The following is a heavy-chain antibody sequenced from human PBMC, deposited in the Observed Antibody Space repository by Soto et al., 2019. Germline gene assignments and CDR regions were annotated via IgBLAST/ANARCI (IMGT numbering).Heavy chain of an antibody. CDR3: ARGVFDDFWSGYYTGAGY. V-gene: IGHV1-46*01. J-gene: IGHJ4*02. Sequence: ASVKVSCKASGYTFTSYYMHWVRQAPGQGLEWMGIINPSGGSTSYAQKFQGRVTMTRGTSTSTVYMELSSLRSEDTAVYYCARGVFDDFWSGYYTGAGYWGQGTLVTVSS. CDR1: GYTFTSYY. CDR2: INPSGGST. D-gene: IGHD3-3*01.